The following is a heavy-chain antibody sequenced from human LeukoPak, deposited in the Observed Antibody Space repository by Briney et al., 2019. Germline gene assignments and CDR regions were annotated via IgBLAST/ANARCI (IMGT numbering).Heavy chain of an antibody. CDR3: AREQPTYYGMDV. V-gene: IGHV3-30-3*01. CDR1: GFTFSSYA. Sequence: PGGSLRLSCAASGFTFSSYAMHWVRQAPGKGLEWVAVISYDGSNKYYADSVKGRFTTSRDNSKNTLYLQMNSLRAEDTAVYYCAREQPTYYGMDVWGQGTTVTVSS. J-gene: IGHJ6*02. CDR2: ISYDGSNK.